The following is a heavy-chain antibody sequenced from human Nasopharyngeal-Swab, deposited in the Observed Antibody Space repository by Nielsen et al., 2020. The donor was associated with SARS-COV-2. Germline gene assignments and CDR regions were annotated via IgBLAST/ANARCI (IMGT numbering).Heavy chain of an antibody. CDR2: IYYSGST. Sequence: SETLSLTCNVSGGSISSYYWSWIRQPPGKGLEWIGYIYYSGSTNYNPSLKSRVTISVDTSKNQFSLKLSSVTAADTAVYYCARSVPAAMNYYYSYMDVWGKGTTVTVSS. CDR3: ARSVPAAMNYYYSYMDV. CDR1: GGSISSYY. J-gene: IGHJ6*03. D-gene: IGHD2-2*01. V-gene: IGHV4-59*08.